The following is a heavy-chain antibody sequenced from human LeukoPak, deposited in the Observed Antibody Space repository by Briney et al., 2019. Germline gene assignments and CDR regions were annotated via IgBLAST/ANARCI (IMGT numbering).Heavy chain of an antibody. J-gene: IGHJ4*02. Sequence: GGSLRLSCAVSGFSVSNNYMSWVRQAPGKGLAWVSVIYSDGNTYYAESVKGRFTISRDNSKNTLYLQMNSLRAEDTAVYYCAGGGGGGNPFDYWGQGTLVTVSS. V-gene: IGHV3-53*01. CDR2: IYSDGNT. CDR3: AGGGGGGNPFDY. D-gene: IGHD4-23*01. CDR1: GFSVSNNY.